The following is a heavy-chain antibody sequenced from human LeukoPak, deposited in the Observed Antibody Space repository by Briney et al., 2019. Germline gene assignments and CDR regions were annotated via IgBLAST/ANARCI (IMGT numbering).Heavy chain of an antibody. CDR1: GYSISSDYY. D-gene: IGHD3-22*01. J-gene: IGHJ4*02. Sequence: SETLSLTCAVSGYSISSDYYWGWIRQPPGRGLEWIGSIYHSGSTNYNSSLKSRVTISVDTSKNQFSLKLNSVTAADTAVYYCARISRYYSDSSGFYPSHFDYWGQGTLVTVSS. CDR3: ARISRYYSDSSGFYPSHFDY. CDR2: IYHSGST. V-gene: IGHV4-38-2*01.